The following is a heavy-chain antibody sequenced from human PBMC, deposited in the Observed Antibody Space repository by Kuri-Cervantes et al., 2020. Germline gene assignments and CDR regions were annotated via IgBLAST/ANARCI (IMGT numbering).Heavy chain of an antibody. V-gene: IGHV1-8*01. CDR2: MNPNSGNT. CDR3: AVYPAGDYDILTGYYVLGY. CDR1: GYTFTSYD. D-gene: IGHD3-9*01. Sequence: ASVKVSCKASGYTFTSYDINWVRQATGQGLEWMGWMNPNSGNTGYAQKFQGRVTMTRNTSISTAYMELSSLRSEDTAVYYCAVYPAGDYDILTGYYVLGYWGQGTLVTVSS. J-gene: IGHJ4*02.